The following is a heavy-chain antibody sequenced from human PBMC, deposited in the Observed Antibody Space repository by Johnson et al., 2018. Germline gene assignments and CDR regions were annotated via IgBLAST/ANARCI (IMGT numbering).Heavy chain of an antibody. D-gene: IGHD3-22*01. V-gene: IGHV3-21*01. J-gene: IGHJ1*01. Sequence: VQLVQSGGCLVKPGGSLRLSCAASGFTFSSYSMNWVRQAPGKGLEWVSSISSSSSYIYYADSVKGRLTIYRDNAKNSLILQMNGLRAEDTAVYYCASHIRYYDSSGRFLRHWGQGTLVTVSS. CDR1: GFTFSSYS. CDR2: ISSSSSYI. CDR3: ASHIRYYDSSGRFLRH.